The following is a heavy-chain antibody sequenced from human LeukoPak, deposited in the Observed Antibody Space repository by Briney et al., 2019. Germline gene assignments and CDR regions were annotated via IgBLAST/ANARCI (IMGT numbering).Heavy chain of an antibody. V-gene: IGHV3-30-3*01. CDR3: ARDYGVYCGSTGCYTYYFDY. D-gene: IGHD2-2*02. J-gene: IGHJ4*02. CDR1: GFTFSSYA. CDR2: ISYDGSNK. Sequence: GRSLRLSCAASGFTFSSYAMHWVRQAPGKGLEWVAVISYDGSNKYYADSVKGRFTISRDNSKNTLYLQMNSLRAEDTAVYYCARDYGVYCGSTGCYTYYFDYWGQGTLVTVSS.